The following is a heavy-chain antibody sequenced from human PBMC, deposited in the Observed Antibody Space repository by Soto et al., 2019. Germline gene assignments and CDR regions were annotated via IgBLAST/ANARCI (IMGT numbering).Heavy chain of an antibody. Sequence: SETLSLTCAVYGGSFSGYYWSWIRQPPGKGLEWIGEINHSGSTNYNPSLKSRVTISVDTSKNQFSLKLSSVTAADTAVYYCASSGWYRGWFDPWGQGTLVTVSS. J-gene: IGHJ5*02. CDR1: GGSFSGYY. D-gene: IGHD6-19*01. V-gene: IGHV4-34*01. CDR3: ASSGWYRGWFDP. CDR2: INHSGST.